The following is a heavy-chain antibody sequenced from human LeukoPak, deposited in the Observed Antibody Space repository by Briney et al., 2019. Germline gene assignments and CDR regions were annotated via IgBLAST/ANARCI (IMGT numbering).Heavy chain of an antibody. J-gene: IGHJ4*02. CDR3: ARAIAAAGGLADFDY. D-gene: IGHD6-13*01. Sequence: PGGSLRLSCAASGFTFSDYYMSLIRQAPGKGLEWVSYISSSGSTIYYADSVKGRFTISRDNAKNSLYLQMNSLRAEDTAVYYCARAIAAAGGLADFDYWGQGTLVTVSS. CDR1: GFTFSDYY. V-gene: IGHV3-11*04. CDR2: ISSSGSTI.